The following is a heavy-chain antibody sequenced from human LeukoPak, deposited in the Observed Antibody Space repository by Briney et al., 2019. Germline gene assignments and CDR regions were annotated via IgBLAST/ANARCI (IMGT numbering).Heavy chain of an antibody. CDR3: ARGHSIEPYYYYYYMDV. CDR1: GGSISSYY. CDR2: IYTSAST. D-gene: IGHD4-11*01. V-gene: IGHV4-4*07. Sequence: PSETLSLTCTVSGGSISSYYWSWIRQPAGKGLEWIGRIYTSASTNYNPSLKSRVTMSVDTSKNQFSLKLRSVTAADTAVYYCARGHSIEPYYYYYYMDVWGKGTTVTVSS. J-gene: IGHJ6*03.